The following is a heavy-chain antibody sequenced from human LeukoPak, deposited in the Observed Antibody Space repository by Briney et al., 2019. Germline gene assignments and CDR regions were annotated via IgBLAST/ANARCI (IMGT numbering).Heavy chain of an antibody. V-gene: IGHV4-59*08. CDR3: ARHDQGDYFDY. Sequence: PSETLSLTCTVSGGSISSYYWSWIRQPPGKGLEWIGYIYYSGSTNYNPSLKSRVTISVDTSKNQFSLKLSSVTAADTAVYYCARHDQGDYFDYWGQGTLVTVSS. J-gene: IGHJ4*02. D-gene: IGHD1-26*01. CDR1: GGSISSYY. CDR2: IYYSGST.